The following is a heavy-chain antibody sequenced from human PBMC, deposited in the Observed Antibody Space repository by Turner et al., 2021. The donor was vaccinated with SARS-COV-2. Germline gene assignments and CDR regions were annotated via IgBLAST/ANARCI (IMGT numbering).Heavy chain of an antibody. J-gene: IGHJ4*02. Sequence: QLLLQESGPGLLKPSETLSLTCTVSGGSVSSTSYFWAWVRQTPGKGLEWIGSIFSRGSTYYNPSLKSRVTVSVDPSKNQFSLKLKSVSAADTAVYFCAREVKIEGRPTLPLDCWGQGTLVTVSS. D-gene: IGHD3-22*01. CDR3: AREVKIEGRPTLPLDC. CDR2: IFSRGST. V-gene: IGHV4-39*01. CDR1: GGSVSSTSYF.